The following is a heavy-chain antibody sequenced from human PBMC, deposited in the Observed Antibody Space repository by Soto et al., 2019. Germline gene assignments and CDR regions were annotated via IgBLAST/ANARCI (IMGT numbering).Heavy chain of an antibody. V-gene: IGHV4-39*07. CDR2: IYYSGST. J-gene: IGHJ6*02. Sequence: SETLSLTCTVSGGSISSSSYYWGWIRQPPGKGLEWIGSIYYSGSTYYNPSLKSRVPLSVDTSKNQFSLKLRSGTTASNQSHKDRSNVPGGLSKTPVSLRLRVVTAADTAVYYCARDSRLRFLEWFSYYYYGMDVWGQGTTVTVSS. CDR3: RSNVPGGLSKTPVSLRLRVVTAADTAVYYCARDSRLRFLEWFSYYYYGMDV. CDR1: GGSISSSSYY. D-gene: IGHD3-10*01.